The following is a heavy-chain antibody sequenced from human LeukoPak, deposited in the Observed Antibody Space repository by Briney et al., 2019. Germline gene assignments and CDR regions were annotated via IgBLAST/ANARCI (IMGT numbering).Heavy chain of an antibody. CDR3: ARAGVFDM. CDR1: GYTFSDYY. CDR2: IHPNSGGT. J-gene: IGHJ3*02. V-gene: IGHV1-2*06. D-gene: IGHD2-8*01. Sequence: ASVKVSCKASGYTFSDYYLHWVRQAPGQGLEWMGRIHPNSGGTNSAQSFQGRVTMTRDTSISTAYMELNRLRSDDTAVYYCARAGVFDMWGQGTMVAVSS.